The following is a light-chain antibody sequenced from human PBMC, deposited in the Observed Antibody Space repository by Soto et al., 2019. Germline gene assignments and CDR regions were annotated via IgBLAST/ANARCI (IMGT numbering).Light chain of an antibody. Sequence: EIVMPQSPATLSVSPGERATLSCRASQSDSSNLAWYQQKPGQAPRLLLYGASTRATGIPARFRGSGSGTEFTLTISILQAEDFAVYYCQQYNTWPPAFGQGTQVEIK. CDR3: QQYNTWPPA. CDR2: GAS. J-gene: IGKJ1*01. CDR1: QSDSSN. V-gene: IGKV3-15*01.